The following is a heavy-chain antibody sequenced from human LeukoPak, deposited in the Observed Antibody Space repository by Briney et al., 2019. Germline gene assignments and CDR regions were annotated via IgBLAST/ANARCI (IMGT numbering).Heavy chain of an antibody. CDR1: GYTFTSYG. V-gene: IGHV1-18*01. D-gene: IGHD4-17*01. Sequence: ASVKVSCKASGYTFTSYGISWVRQAPGQGLEWMGWISAYNGNTNYAQKLRGRVTMTTDTSTSTAYMELRSLRSDDTAVYYCAREVSDYGDYFYYYGMDVWGQGTTVTVSS. CDR3: AREVSDYGDYFYYYGMDV. J-gene: IGHJ6*02. CDR2: ISAYNGNT.